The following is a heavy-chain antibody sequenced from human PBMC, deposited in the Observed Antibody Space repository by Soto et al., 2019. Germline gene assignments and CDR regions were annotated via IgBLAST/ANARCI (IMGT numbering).Heavy chain of an antibody. J-gene: IGHJ4*02. D-gene: IGHD6-19*01. CDR1: GGSFSGYY. Sequence: SETLSLTCAVYGGSFSGYYWTWIRQPPGTGLEWIGEINHSGSTNYNPSLKSRVTISVDTSKNQFSLKLTSVTAEDTAVYYCARDSSGWHSPFYWSQGTLVTVSS. CDR3: ARDSSGWHSPFY. CDR2: INHSGST. V-gene: IGHV4-34*01.